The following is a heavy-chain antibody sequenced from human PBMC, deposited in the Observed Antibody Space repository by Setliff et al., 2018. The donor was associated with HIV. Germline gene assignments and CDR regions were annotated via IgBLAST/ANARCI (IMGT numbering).Heavy chain of an antibody. CDR1: GGSVSSPGYY. CDR2: VYNSGIT. J-gene: IGHJ4*02. D-gene: IGHD2-21*01. CDR3: AAQDLDLVKYYYMDY. V-gene: IGHV4-39*07. Sequence: SETLSLTCTVSGGSVSSPGYYWGWIRQPPGKGLEWIGSVYNSGITFKNPSLKSRVTISVDRSGNQFSLRLDSLTAADTAVYYCAAQDLDLVKYYYMDYWGPGALVTVSS.